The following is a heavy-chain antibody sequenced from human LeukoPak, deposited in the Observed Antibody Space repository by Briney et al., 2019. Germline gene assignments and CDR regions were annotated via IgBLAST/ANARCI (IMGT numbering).Heavy chain of an antibody. CDR1: GFTFSSYA. J-gene: IGHJ4*02. Sequence: GGSLRLSCTASGFTFSSYAMNWVRQAPGEGLEWVSAISGSGGSTYYADSVKGRFTISRDNSKNTLYLQMNSLRAEDTAVYYCATVVAATYWGQGTLVTVSS. V-gene: IGHV3-23*01. CDR3: ATVVAATY. CDR2: ISGSGGST. D-gene: IGHD2-15*01.